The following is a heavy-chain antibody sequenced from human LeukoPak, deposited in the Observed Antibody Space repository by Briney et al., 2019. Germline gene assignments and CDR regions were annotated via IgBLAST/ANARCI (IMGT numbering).Heavy chain of an antibody. V-gene: IGHV1-18*04. CDR1: GYTFTGYY. Sequence: ASVKVSCKASGYTFTGYYMHWVRQAPGQGLEWMGGIIPIFGTANYARKLQGRVTMTTDTSTSTAYMELRSLRSDDTAVYYCAREGSSWYYYYYYMDVWGKGTTVTVSS. J-gene: IGHJ6*03. CDR2: IIPIFGTA. CDR3: AREGSSWYYYYYYMDV. D-gene: IGHD6-13*01.